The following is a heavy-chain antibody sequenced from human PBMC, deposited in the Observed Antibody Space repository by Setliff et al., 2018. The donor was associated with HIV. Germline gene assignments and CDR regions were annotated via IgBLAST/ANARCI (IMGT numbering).Heavy chain of an antibody. CDR1: EYTSASYV. D-gene: IGHD6-19*01. CDR3: ARRAGQWLFPDAFDI. CDR2: INPSGGST. J-gene: IGHJ3*02. V-gene: IGHV1-46*01. Sequence: GASVKVSCKTAEYTSASYVINWVRQAAGQGLEWMGIINPSGGSTSYAQKFQGRVTMTRDTSTSTVYMELSSLRSEDTAVYYCARRAGQWLFPDAFDIWGQGTMVTVSS.